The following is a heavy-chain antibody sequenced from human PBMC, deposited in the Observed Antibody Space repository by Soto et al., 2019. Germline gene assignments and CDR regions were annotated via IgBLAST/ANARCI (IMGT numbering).Heavy chain of an antibody. CDR1: GGSVSSVSDY. V-gene: IGHV4-61*01. Sequence: QVQLQESGPGLVKPSETLSLTCTVSGGSVSSVSDYWSWIRQPPGKGLEWIGYIFYSGGTKYNPSLKSRVTISVDTSKNQFSLKLNSVTAADTAVYYCARTAGLRQNIYYDGLDVLGQGTTVTVSS. CDR3: ARTAGLRQNIYYDGLDV. CDR2: IFYSGGT. D-gene: IGHD5-12*01. J-gene: IGHJ6*02.